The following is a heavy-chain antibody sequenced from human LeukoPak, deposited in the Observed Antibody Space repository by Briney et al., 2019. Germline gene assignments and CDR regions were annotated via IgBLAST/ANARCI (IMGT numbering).Heavy chain of an antibody. J-gene: IGHJ6*02. V-gene: IGHV3-9*01. Sequence: GRSLRLSCAASGFTFDDYAMHWVRQAPGKGLEWVSGISWNSVNIGHEDSVKGRFTISRDNAKNSLHLQMNSLRPEDTALYHCARNNGMDVWGQGTTVIVSS. CDR2: ISWNSVNI. CDR3: ARNNGMDV. CDR1: GFTFDDYA.